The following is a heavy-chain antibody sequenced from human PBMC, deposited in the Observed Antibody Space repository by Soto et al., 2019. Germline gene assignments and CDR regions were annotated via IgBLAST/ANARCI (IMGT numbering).Heavy chain of an antibody. D-gene: IGHD5-12*01. CDR1: GGSISSYY. CDR2: IYYSGST. CDR3: ARTRLRLPASLYYYHYGMAF. J-gene: IGHJ6*02. Sequence: PSETLSLTCTVSGGSISSYYWSWIRQPPGKGLEWIGYIYYSGSTNYNPSLKSRVTISVDTSKNQFSLKLSSVTAADTAVYYCARTRLRLPASLYYYHYGMAFWGQGSSVTVSS. V-gene: IGHV4-59*01.